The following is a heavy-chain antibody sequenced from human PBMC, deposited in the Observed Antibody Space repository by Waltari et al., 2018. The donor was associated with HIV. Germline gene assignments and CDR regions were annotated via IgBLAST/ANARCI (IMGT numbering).Heavy chain of an antibody. D-gene: IGHD3-22*01. Sequence: QVQLQESGPGLVKPSETLSLTCTVSGGSVSSGSYYWRWIRQPPGKGLEWIGYIYYSGSTNYNPSLKSRVTISVDTSKNQFSLKLSSVTAADTAVYYCARSTDYYDSSGYYPDYWGQGTLVTVSS. V-gene: IGHV4-61*01. CDR3: ARSTDYYDSSGYYPDY. CDR1: GGSVSSGSYY. CDR2: IYYSGST. J-gene: IGHJ4*02.